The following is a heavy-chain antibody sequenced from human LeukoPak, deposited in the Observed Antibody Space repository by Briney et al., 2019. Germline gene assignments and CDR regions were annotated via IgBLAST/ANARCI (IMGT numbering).Heavy chain of an antibody. V-gene: IGHV4-59*01. CDR2: IHSTGIT. Sequence: TSETLSLTCTVSGGSISGYYWSWMRQPPGEGLEWIAYIHSTGITKHNPYLKSRLTISVDMSENQVSLRLASVTAADTAVYYCTRLQDSGLADYWGQGTLVTVSS. D-gene: IGHD3-16*01. CDR3: TRLQDSGLADY. CDR1: GGSISGYY. J-gene: IGHJ4*02.